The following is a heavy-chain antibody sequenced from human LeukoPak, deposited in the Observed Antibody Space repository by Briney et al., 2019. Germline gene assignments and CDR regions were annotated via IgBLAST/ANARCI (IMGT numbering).Heavy chain of an antibody. CDR2: IKSKTDGETT. CDR1: GFTFSDVW. D-gene: IGHD7-27*01. V-gene: IGHV3-15*01. CDR3: NTLKMTWGF. Sequence: GGSLRLSCAASGFTFSDVWMSWVRQAPGKGVEWVGRIKSKTDGETTDYAAPVKGRFIISRDDSKDTLYLQINSLETEDTAMYYCNTLKMTWGFWGQGTLVTVSS. J-gene: IGHJ4*02.